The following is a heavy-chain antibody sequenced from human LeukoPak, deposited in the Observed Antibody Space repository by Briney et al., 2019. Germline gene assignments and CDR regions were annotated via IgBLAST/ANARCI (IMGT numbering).Heavy chain of an antibody. CDR3: ARVVDSSGYPTFDY. J-gene: IGHJ4*02. Sequence: GGSLRLSCAASGFTFSDYYMSWIRQAPGKGLEWVSYINTGGSTIYYADSVKGRFTISRDNAKNSLYLQMNSLRAEDTAVYYCARVVDSSGYPTFDYWGQGTLVTVSS. CDR1: GFTFSDYY. CDR2: INTGGSTI. D-gene: IGHD3-22*01. V-gene: IGHV3-11*01.